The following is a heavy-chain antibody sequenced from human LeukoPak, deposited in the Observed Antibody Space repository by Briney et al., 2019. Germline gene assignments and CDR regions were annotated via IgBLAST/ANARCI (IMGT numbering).Heavy chain of an antibody. CDR3: ARSPRFGIDY. CDR2: IIPTLGIA. D-gene: IGHD3-16*01. V-gene: IGHV1-69*04. CDR1: GDTFSSYA. J-gene: IGHJ4*02. Sequence: GASVKVSCKASGDTFSSYAFSWVRQAPGQGLEWMGRIIPTLGIANYAQKFQGRVTITADKSTSTAYMELRSLRSDDTAVYYCARSPRFGIDYWGQGTLVTVSS.